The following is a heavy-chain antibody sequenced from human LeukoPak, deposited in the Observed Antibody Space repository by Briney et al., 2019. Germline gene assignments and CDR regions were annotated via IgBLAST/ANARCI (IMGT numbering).Heavy chain of an antibody. J-gene: IGHJ4*02. CDR3: ARSYYYDSSGYYGPTLDY. CDR2: ISAYNGNT. V-gene: IGHV1-18*01. CDR1: GYTFTSYG. Sequence: ASVKVSCKASGYTFTSYGVSWVRQAPGQGLEWMGWISAYNGNTNYAQKLQGRVTMTTDTSTSTAYMELRSLRSDDTAVYYCARSYYYDSSGYYGPTLDYWGQGTLVTVSS. D-gene: IGHD3-22*01.